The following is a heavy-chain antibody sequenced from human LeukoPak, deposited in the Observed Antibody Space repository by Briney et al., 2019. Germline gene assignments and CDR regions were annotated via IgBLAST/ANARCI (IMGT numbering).Heavy chain of an antibody. Sequence: SETLSLSCTVSGASFDSSYCWTWVRQPPGKRPEWIGTIYSSEFTYYNPSLISRVTISADTSKNLFSLRLTSVTAAGTAVYYCARGSDDYKLGNYWGQGTLVTVSS. CDR3: ARGSDDYKLGNY. V-gene: IGHV4-39*01. J-gene: IGHJ4*02. CDR2: IYSSEFT. D-gene: IGHD5-24*01. CDR1: GASFDSSYC.